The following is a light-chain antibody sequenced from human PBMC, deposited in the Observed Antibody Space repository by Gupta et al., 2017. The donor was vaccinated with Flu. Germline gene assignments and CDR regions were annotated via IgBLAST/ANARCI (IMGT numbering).Light chain of an antibody. CDR3: QQDYSTPLT. V-gene: IGKV4-1*01. CDR2: WAS. CDR1: QSVLYSSNNKNY. Sequence: IVMSQSPHSLAVSLGERATINCKSSQSVLYSSNNKNYLAWYQQKPGQPPKLLIYWASTRESGVPDRFSGSGSGTDFTLTISSLQAEDVAVYYCQQDYSTPLTFGRGTKVEIK. J-gene: IGKJ4*01.